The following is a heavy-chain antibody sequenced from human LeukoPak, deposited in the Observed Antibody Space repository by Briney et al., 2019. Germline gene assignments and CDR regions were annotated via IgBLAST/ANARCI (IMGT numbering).Heavy chain of an antibody. CDR1: GGSISSSSYY. Sequence: PSETLSLTCTVSGGSISSSSYYWGWIRQPPGKGLEWIGSIYYSGSTYYNPSLKSRVTISVDTSKNQFSLNLSSVTAADTAVYYCARTTYSSSRTFDYWGQGTLVTVSS. CDR2: IYYSGST. CDR3: ARTTYSSSRTFDY. V-gene: IGHV4-39*01. D-gene: IGHD6-13*01. J-gene: IGHJ4*02.